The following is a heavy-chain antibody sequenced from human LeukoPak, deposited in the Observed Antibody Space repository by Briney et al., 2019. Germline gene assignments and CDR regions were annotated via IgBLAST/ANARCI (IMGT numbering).Heavy chain of an antibody. CDR1: GYTLTSNY. CDR2: IYPRDGST. J-gene: IGHJ4*02. CDR3: ARDQEGFDY. V-gene: IGHV1-46*01. Sequence: PEASVKVSCKASGYTLTSNYIHWGRQGPGQGLEWVGMIYPRDGSTSYAQKFQGRVTVTRDTSTRTVHMGQSGLRAEDTAVYNCARDQEGFDYWGQGTLVTVSS.